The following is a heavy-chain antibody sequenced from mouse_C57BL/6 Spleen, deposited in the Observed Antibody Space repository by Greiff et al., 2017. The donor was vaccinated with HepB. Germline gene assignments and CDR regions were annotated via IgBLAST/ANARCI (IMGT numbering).Heavy chain of an antibody. Sequence: EVQLQESGGGLVKPGGSLKLSCAASGFTFSDYGMHWVRQAPEKGLEWVAYISSGSSTIYYADTVKGRFTISRDNAKNTLFLQMTSLRSEDTAMYYCARQTRTGWFAYWGQGTLVTVSA. CDR3: ARQTRTGWFAY. J-gene: IGHJ3*01. D-gene: IGHD3-3*01. CDR2: ISSGSSTI. V-gene: IGHV5-17*01. CDR1: GFTFSDYG.